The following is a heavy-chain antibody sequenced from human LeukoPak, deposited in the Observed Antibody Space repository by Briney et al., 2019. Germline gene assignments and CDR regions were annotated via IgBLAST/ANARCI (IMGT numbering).Heavy chain of an antibody. J-gene: IGHJ4*02. Sequence: GGSLRTSPADSGFTSRSYTQRRVRQAPGKGLEWVSAISGSGGSTYYADSAKGRFTISRDNSKNTLYLQMNSLRAEDTAVYYCANTRALGYWGQRTLVTVSS. V-gene: IGHV3-23*01. CDR2: ISGSGGST. CDR3: ANTRALGY. CDR1: GFTSRSYT.